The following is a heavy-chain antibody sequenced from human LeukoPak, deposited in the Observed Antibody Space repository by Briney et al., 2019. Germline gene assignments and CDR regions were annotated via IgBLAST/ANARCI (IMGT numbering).Heavy chain of an antibody. CDR3: APRPTVTIDY. D-gene: IGHD4-17*01. CDR2: ISGSGGST. Sequence: GGSLRLSCAAPGFTFSSYAMTWVRQAPGKGLEWVSTISGSGGSTNYADSVKGRFTISRDNSQNTLHLQMNSLRAEDTAVYYCAPRPTVTIDYWGQGTLVTVSS. CDR1: GFTFSSYA. J-gene: IGHJ4*02. V-gene: IGHV3-23*01.